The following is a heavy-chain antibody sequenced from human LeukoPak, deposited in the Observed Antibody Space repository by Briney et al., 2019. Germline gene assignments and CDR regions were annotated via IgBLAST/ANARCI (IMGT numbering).Heavy chain of an antibody. Sequence: ASVKLSCKASGYTFSDYYMHWLRQAPDQGLERRGVINRSGGSTRYAQKFQGRVTMTRDMSTSTVDMELSSLRSEDTAVYYCARDGCSSTTNCDENNWFDPWGQGTLVIVSS. D-gene: IGHD2/OR15-2a*01. CDR2: INRSGGST. J-gene: IGHJ5*02. CDR3: ARDGCSSTTNCDENNWFDP. V-gene: IGHV1-46*01. CDR1: GYTFSDYY.